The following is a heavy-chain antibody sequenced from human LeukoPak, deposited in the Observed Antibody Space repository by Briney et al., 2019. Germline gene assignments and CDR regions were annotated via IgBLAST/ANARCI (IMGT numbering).Heavy chain of an antibody. V-gene: IGHV4-34*01. CDR2: INHSGST. CDR3: ARVVRFLEWLNPPSYYYYGMDV. D-gene: IGHD3-3*01. Sequence: SETLPLTCAVYGGSFSGYYWSWIRQPPGKGLEWIGEINHSGSTNYNPSLKSRVTISVDTSKNQFSLKLSSVTAADTAVYYCARVVRFLEWLNPPSYYYYGMDVWGQGTTVTVSS. CDR1: GGSFSGYY. J-gene: IGHJ6*02.